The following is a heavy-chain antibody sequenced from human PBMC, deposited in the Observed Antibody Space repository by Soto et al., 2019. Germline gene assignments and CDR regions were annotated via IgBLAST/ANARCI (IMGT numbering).Heavy chain of an antibody. V-gene: IGHV3-30*18. Sequence: QVQLVESGGGVVQPGRSLRLSCAASGFTFSSYGMHWVRQAPGKGLEWVAVISYDGSNKYYADSVKGRFTISRDNSKNTLYLQMNSLIAEDTAVYYCAKDTRHGSGSSYYYYAMDVWGQGTMVTVSS. D-gene: IGHD3-10*01. CDR2: ISYDGSNK. CDR1: GFTFSSYG. J-gene: IGHJ6*02. CDR3: AKDTRHGSGSSYYYYAMDV.